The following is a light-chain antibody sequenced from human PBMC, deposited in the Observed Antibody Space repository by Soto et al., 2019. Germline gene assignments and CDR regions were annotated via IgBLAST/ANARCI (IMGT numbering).Light chain of an antibody. Sequence: IVLTQSPGTLSLSPGERATLSCRASQSVTNSYLAWYQQKPGQAPRLLIYGASIRATGIPDRFSGSGSGTDFILTISRLEPEDFAFYYCQQYGTSTGTFGQGTKVEIK. CDR2: GAS. J-gene: IGKJ1*01. CDR1: QSVTNSY. V-gene: IGKV3-20*01. CDR3: QQYGTSTGT.